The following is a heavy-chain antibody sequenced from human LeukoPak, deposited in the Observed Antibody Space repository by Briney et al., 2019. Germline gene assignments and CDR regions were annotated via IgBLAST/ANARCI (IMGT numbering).Heavy chain of an antibody. CDR1: GYTFTSYG. D-gene: IGHD3-10*01. Sequence: ASVKVSCKASGYTFTSYGISWVRQAPGQGLEWMGWISAYNGNTNYAQKLQGRVTMTTDTSTSTAYMELRSLRSDDTAVYYCASQYYGSGSLVFDYWGQGTLVTVSS. J-gene: IGHJ4*02. CDR2: ISAYNGNT. CDR3: ASQYYGSGSLVFDY. V-gene: IGHV1-18*01.